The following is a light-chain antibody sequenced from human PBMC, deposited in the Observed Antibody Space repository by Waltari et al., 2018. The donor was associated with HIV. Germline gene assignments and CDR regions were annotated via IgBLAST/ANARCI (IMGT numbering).Light chain of an antibody. CDR1: SGSLASNH. J-gene: IGLJ1*01. V-gene: IGLV6-57*03. Sequence: NFMLTQPPSVSESPGKTVTISCARSSGSLASNHVQWYQQRPGSAPTPVIYEDNQRPSGVPDRFSGSIDSSSNSASLTISELKTEDEADYYCQSYDSTNPCIFGTGTRVTVL. CDR2: EDN. CDR3: QSYDSTNPCI.